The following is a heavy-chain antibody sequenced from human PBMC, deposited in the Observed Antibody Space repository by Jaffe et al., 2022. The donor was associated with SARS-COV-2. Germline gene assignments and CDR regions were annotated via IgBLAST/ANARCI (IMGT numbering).Heavy chain of an antibody. D-gene: IGHD3-16*01. CDR3: ARDVRYRLEYYYYGMDV. CDR2: INAGNGNT. V-gene: IGHV1-3*01. J-gene: IGHJ6*02. CDR1: GYTFTSYA. Sequence: QVQLVQSGAEVKKPGASVKVSCKASGYTFTSYAMHWVRQAPGQRLEWMGWINAGNGNTKYSQKFQGRVTITRDTSASTAYMELSSLRSEDTAVYYCARDVRYRLEYYYYGMDVWGQGTTVTVSS.